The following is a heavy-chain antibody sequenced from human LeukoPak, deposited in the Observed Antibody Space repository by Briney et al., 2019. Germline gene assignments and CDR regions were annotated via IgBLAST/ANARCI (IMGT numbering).Heavy chain of an antibody. D-gene: IGHD1-20*01. CDR3: AKGVSGNSFYLDY. V-gene: IGHV3-30*02. J-gene: IGHJ4*02. Sequence: GSLRLSCAASGFTFSTDGIHWVRQAPGKGPEGVANINFDGSAKHYADSLRGRFTISRDNSKNTLYLEMNSLRVEDTAVYYCAKGVSGNSFYLDYWGQGTLVTVSS. CDR2: INFDGSAK. CDR1: GFTFSTDG.